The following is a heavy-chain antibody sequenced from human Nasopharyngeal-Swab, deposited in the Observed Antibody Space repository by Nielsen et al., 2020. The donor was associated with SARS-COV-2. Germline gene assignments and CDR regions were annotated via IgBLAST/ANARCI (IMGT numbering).Heavy chain of an antibody. D-gene: IGHD1-14*01. Sequence: SVNVSRKASGGTFRSYAISWVRQAPGQGLEWVGRIIPILGIAKYAQKFQGRVTITADKSTSTAYMELSSLRSEDTAVYYCASGITGAAFDIWGQGTMVTVSS. J-gene: IGHJ3*02. V-gene: IGHV1-69*04. CDR3: ASGITGAAFDI. CDR2: IIPILGIA. CDR1: GGTFRSYA.